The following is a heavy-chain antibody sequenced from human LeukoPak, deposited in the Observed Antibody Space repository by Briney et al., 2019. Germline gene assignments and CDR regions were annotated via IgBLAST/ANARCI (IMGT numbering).Heavy chain of an antibody. CDR1: GYTFTGYY. CDR2: LNPNSAGT. CDR3: ARGGEWYYDSSTYRLFDC. J-gene: IGHJ4*02. V-gene: IGHV1-2*02. D-gene: IGHD3-22*01. Sequence: GASVKVSCKASGYTFTGYYVHWVRQAPGQGLEWMGWLNPNSAGTSYPQKFQGRVTMSRDTSISTAYMELSRLRSDDTAVYYCARGGEWYYDSSTYRLFDCWGQGTLVTVSS.